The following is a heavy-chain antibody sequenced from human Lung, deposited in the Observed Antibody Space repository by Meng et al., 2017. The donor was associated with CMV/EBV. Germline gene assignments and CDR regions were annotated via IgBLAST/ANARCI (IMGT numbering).Heavy chain of an antibody. D-gene: IGHD5-18*01. CDR1: GFTFSDYY. CDR3: ARVRTAMAYYFDY. Sequence: SCAASGFTFSDYYMSWIRQAPGKGLEWVSYISSSGSTIYYADSVKGRFTISRDNAKNSLYLQMNSLRAEDTAVYYCARVRTAMAYYFDYWGQGTXVTSAS. CDR2: ISSSGSTI. J-gene: IGHJ4*02. V-gene: IGHV3-11*01.